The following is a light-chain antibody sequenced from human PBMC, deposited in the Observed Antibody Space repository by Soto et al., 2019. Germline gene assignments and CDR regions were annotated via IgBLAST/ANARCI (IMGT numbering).Light chain of an antibody. Sequence: EIVLTQSPATLSLSPGERATLSCRASQSVSTYLAWYQQKPGQAPRLLIYDASNRATGIPARFSGSGSGTDFPLTISSLGPEDFAVYYCQQRSNWPPTWTFGQGTKVEI. CDR1: QSVSTY. J-gene: IGKJ1*01. CDR2: DAS. CDR3: QQRSNWPPTWT. V-gene: IGKV3-11*01.